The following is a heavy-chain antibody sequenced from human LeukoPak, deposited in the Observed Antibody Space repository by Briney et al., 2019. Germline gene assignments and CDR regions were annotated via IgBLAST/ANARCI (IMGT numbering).Heavy chain of an antibody. CDR3: ARWGRVGATGEAFDI. CDR2: ISYDGSNK. CDR1: GFTFSSYA. D-gene: IGHD1-26*01. V-gene: IGHV3-30-3*01. Sequence: GGSLRLSCAASGFTFSSYAMHWVRQAPGKGLEWVAVISYDGSNKYYADSVKGRFTISRDNSKNTLYLQMNSLRAEDTAVYYCARWGRVGATGEAFDIWGQGTMVTVSS. J-gene: IGHJ3*02.